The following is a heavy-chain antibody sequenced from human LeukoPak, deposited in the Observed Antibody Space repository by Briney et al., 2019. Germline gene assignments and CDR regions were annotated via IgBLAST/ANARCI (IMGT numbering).Heavy chain of an antibody. Sequence: GGSLRLSCAASGFSFGGYALHWVRQAPGKGLEWVASISWNSGDIVHADSVKGRFTISRDNAKNSLYLQMDSLRTEDTAFYYCAKDNRRHYTSGPNPDSLHWGQGALVTVSS. V-gene: IGHV3-9*01. CDR3: AKDNRRHYTSGPNPDSLH. CDR2: ISWNSGDI. D-gene: IGHD6-19*01. CDR1: GFSFGGYA. J-gene: IGHJ4*02.